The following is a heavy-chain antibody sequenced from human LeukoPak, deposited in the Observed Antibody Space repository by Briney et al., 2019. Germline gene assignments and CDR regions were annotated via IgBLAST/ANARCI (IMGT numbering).Heavy chain of an antibody. Sequence: GGSLRLSCAASGFTFSSYGMHWVRQAPGKGLEWVAFIRSDENSKYCGDSVKGRFTVSRDNSKNTLYLQMNSLRAEDTAVYYCAKDSVAAAGNWFDPWGQGTLVTVSS. CDR1: GFTFSSYG. CDR2: IRSDENSK. D-gene: IGHD6-13*01. CDR3: AKDSVAAAGNWFDP. J-gene: IGHJ5*02. V-gene: IGHV3-30*02.